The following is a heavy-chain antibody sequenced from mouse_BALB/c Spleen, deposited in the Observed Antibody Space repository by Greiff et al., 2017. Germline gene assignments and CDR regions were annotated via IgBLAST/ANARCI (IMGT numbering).Heavy chain of an antibody. V-gene: IGHV1-7*01. J-gene: IGHJ2*01. CDR3: ARSKNGIWLRRYFDY. D-gene: IGHD2-2*01. Sequence: VQLQESGAELAKPGASVKMSCKASGYTFTSYWMHWVKQRPGQGLEWIGYINPSTGYTEYNQKFKDKATLTADKSSSTAYMQLSSLTSEDSAVYYCARSKNGIWLRRYFDYWGQGTTLTVSS. CDR1: GYTFTSYW. CDR2: INPSTGYT.